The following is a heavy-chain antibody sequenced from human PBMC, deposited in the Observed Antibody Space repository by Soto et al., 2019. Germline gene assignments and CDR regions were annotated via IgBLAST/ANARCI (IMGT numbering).Heavy chain of an antibody. CDR1: GFTFSSYS. D-gene: IGHD3-22*01. Sequence: PGGSLRLSCAASGFTFSSYSMNWVRQAPGKGLEWVSSISSSSSYIYYADSVKGRFTISRDNAKNSLYLQMNSLRAEDTAVYYCARDLTYYYDSSGYNLLNWGQGTLVTVSS. CDR2: ISSSSSYI. J-gene: IGHJ4*02. V-gene: IGHV3-21*01. CDR3: ARDLTYYYDSSGYNLLN.